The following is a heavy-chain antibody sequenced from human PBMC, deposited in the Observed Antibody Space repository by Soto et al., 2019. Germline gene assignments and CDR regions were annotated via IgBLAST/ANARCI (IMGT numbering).Heavy chain of an antibody. D-gene: IGHD2-15*01. CDR3: AKSGGVVVGFLFY. Sequence: GGSLRLSCAASGFTFSSYSMNWVRQAPGKGLEWVSSISSSRSYIYYADSVKGRFTISRDNSKNTLYLQMNSLRAEDTAVYYCAKSGGVVVGFLFYWGQGTLVTVSS. CDR2: ISSSRSYI. CDR1: GFTFSSYS. J-gene: IGHJ4*02. V-gene: IGHV3-21*01.